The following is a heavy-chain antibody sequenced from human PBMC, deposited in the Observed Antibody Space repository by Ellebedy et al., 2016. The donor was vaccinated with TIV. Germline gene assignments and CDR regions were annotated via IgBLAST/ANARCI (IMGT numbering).Heavy chain of an antibody. CDR2: IYYSGST. Sequence: SETLSLXXTVSGGSISSSSYYWGWIRQPPGKGLEWIGSIYYSGSTYYNPSLKSRVTISVDTSKNQFSLKLSSVTAADTAVYYCARRFQGGSYSFPHYYYYYGMDVWGQGTTVTVSS. V-gene: IGHV4-39*01. CDR1: GGSISSSSYY. D-gene: IGHD1-26*01. CDR3: ARRFQGGSYSFPHYYYYYGMDV. J-gene: IGHJ6*02.